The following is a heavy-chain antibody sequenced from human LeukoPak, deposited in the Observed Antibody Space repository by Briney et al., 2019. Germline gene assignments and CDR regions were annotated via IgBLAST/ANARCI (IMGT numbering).Heavy chain of an antibody. D-gene: IGHD5-24*01. CDR3: AGRRWARARNWFDP. J-gene: IGHJ5*02. Sequence: SETLSLTCTVSGGSISSYYWSWIRQPPGKGLEWIGYIYYSGSTNYNPSLKSRVTISVDTCKNQFSLKLSSVTAADTAVYYCAGRRWARARNWFDPWGQGTLVTVSS. CDR2: IYYSGST. V-gene: IGHV4-59*08. CDR1: GGSISSYY.